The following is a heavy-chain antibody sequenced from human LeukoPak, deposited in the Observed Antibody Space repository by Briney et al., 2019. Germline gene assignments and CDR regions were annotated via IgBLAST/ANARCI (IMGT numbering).Heavy chain of an antibody. Sequence: SETLSLTCAVSGGSITTRNFWSWVRQPPGEGLEWIAEMHHDGSANYNPSLKSRVSMSVDKSKNQFSLKLSSVTAADTAVYYCARVIAAPGTRSFDYWGQGTLVTVSS. CDR3: ARVIAAPGTRSFDY. D-gene: IGHD6-13*01. CDR2: MHHDGSA. V-gene: IGHV4-4*02. J-gene: IGHJ4*02. CDR1: GGSITTRNF.